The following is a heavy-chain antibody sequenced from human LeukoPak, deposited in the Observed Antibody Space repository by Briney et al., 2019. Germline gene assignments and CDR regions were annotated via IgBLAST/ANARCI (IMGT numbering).Heavy chain of an antibody. CDR3: ARVMGRSGYFDY. Sequence: PSETLSLTCTVSGGSISSHYWSWIRQPPGKGLEWIGYIYYSGSTNYNPSLKSRVTISVDTSKNQFSLKLSSVTAADTAVYYCARVMGRSGYFDYWGQGTLVTVSS. CDR1: GGSISSHY. CDR2: IYYSGST. J-gene: IGHJ4*02. V-gene: IGHV4-59*11. D-gene: IGHD3-3*01.